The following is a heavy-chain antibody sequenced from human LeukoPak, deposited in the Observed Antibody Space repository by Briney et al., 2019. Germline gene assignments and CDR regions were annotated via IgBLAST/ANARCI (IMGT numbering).Heavy chain of an antibody. CDR3: ARVNVVVPAAIVGFHYFDY. J-gene: IGHJ4*02. D-gene: IGHD2-2*01. CDR1: GNYW. CDR2: INSDGSWT. Sequence: PGGSLRLSCAASGNYWMHWVRQAPGKGLVWVSHINSDGSWTSYADSVKGRFTISKDNAKNSLYLQMNSLRAEDTAVYYCARVNVVVPAAIVGFHYFDYWGQGTLVTVSS. V-gene: IGHV3-74*01.